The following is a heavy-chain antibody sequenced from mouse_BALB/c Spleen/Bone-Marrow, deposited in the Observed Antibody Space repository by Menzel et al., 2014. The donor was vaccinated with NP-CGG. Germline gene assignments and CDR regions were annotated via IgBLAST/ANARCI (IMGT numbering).Heavy chain of an antibody. CDR2: INPYNDVT. Sequence: VQLQQSGPELVKPGAPVKISCKTSGYTFTEYTMHWMKQSHGRSLEWIGGINPYNDVTTYNQKFKGKATLTVDKSSSTAYMELRSLTSEDSAVYYFTRKKYGNYLFDYWGQGTTLTVSS. CDR3: TRKKYGNYLFDY. V-gene: IGHV1-18*01. J-gene: IGHJ2*01. CDR1: GYTFTEYT. D-gene: IGHD2-10*02.